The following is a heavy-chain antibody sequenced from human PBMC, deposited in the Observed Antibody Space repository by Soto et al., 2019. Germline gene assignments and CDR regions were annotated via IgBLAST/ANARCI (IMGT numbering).Heavy chain of an antibody. CDR3: ARGGFCSGASCLIYNYYYYMDV. J-gene: IGHJ6*03. CDR1: GFTFNNYW. V-gene: IGHV3-7*01. Sequence: GGSLRLSCAASGFTFNNYWMSWVRQAPGKGLEWVANIKQDESEKYYVDSVKGRFTISRDNAKNSLYLQMDSLRAEDAAVYYCARGGFCSGASCLIYNYYYYMDVWGKGTTVTVSS. D-gene: IGHD3-3*01. CDR2: IKQDESEK.